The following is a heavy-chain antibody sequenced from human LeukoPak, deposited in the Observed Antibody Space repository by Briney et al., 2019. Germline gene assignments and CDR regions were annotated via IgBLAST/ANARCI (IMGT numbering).Heavy chain of an antibody. CDR1: GFTFSSYA. CDR3: ARGLPRYYFDY. CDR2: ISYDGSNK. Sequence: PGGSPRLSCAASGFTFSSYAMHWVRQAPGKGLEWVAVISYDGSNKYYADSVKGRFTISRDNSKNTLYLQMNSLRAEDTAVYYCARGLPRYYFDYWGQGTLVTVSS. J-gene: IGHJ4*02. V-gene: IGHV3-30-3*01.